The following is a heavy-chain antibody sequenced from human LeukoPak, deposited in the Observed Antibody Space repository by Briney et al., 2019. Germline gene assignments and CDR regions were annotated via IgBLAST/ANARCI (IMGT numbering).Heavy chain of an antibody. CDR1: ADSLSSYY. V-gene: IGHV4-59*01. CDR2: IYYSGST. Sequence: PSETLSLTCTVSADSLSSYYWGWIRQPPGKGLEWIGNIYYSGSTNYNPSLKSRVTISVDRSKNHFSLKLSSVTAADTAVYYCARADSSGYEHFDYWGQGTLVTVSS. D-gene: IGHD3-22*01. J-gene: IGHJ4*02. CDR3: ARADSSGYEHFDY.